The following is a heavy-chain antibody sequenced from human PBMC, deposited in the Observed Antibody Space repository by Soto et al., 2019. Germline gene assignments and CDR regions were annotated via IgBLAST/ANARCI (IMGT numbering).Heavy chain of an antibody. Sequence: EVQLLESGGGLVRPGGSLRLSCAASGFTFYNYAMNWVRQAPGKGLEWVSTISGGGDGTYYADSVKGRFTISRYNSRNTVYLQMNSLRAADTAVYYCAKKGLGSLATYCTTGDCHYAFDVWGQGTLVTVSS. CDR2: ISGGGDGT. CDR1: GFTFYNYA. D-gene: IGHD2-8*01. J-gene: IGHJ3*01. V-gene: IGHV3-23*01. CDR3: AKKGLGSLATYCTTGDCHYAFDV.